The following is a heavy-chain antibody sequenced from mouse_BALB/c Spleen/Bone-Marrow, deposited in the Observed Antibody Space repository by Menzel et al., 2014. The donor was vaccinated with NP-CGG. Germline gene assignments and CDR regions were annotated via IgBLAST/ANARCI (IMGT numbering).Heavy chain of an antibody. V-gene: IGHV14-3*02. D-gene: IGHD2-14*01. CDR3: ARGYDEGFAY. CDR2: IDPANGNT. Sequence: EVQLVESGAELVKPGASVKLSCTASGFNIKDTYMHWVKQRPEQGLEWIGRIDPANGNTKYDPKFQGKATITADTSSNTAYLQPSSLTSEDTAVYYCARGYDEGFAYWGQGTLVTVSA. CDR1: GFNIKDTY. J-gene: IGHJ3*01.